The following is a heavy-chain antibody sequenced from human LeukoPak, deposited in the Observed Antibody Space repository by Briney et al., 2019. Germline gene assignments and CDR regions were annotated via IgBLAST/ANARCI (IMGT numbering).Heavy chain of an antibody. D-gene: IGHD6-19*01. J-gene: IGHJ4*02. CDR1: GFTFSSYS. CDR3: ARDGAAVADQAYYFDY. V-gene: IGHV3-21*01. Sequence: PGGSLRLSCAASGFTFSSYSMNWVRQAPGKGLEWVSSISSSSSYIYYADSVKGRFTISRDNAKNSLYLQMNSLRAEDTAVYYCARDGAAVADQAYYFDYWGQGTLVTVSS. CDR2: ISSSSSYI.